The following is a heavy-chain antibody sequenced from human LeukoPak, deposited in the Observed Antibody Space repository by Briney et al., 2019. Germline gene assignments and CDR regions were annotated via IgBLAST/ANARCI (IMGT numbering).Heavy chain of an antibody. CDR2: ISYDGSNK. J-gene: IGHJ4*02. D-gene: IGHD3-22*01. V-gene: IGHV3-30*18. CDR1: GFTFSSYG. Sequence: GRSLRLSCAASGFTFSSYGMHWVRQAPGKGLEWVAVISYDGSNKYYADSVKGRFTISRDNSKNTLYLQMNSLRAEDTAVYYCAKAGDYDSSGYYGGYTAYWGQGTLVTVSS. CDR3: AKAGDYDSSGYYGGYTAY.